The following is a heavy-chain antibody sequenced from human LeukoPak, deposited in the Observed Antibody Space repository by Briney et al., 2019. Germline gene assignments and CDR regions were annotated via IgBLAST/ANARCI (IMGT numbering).Heavy chain of an antibody. CDR2: IYYSGST. V-gene: IGHV4-61*01. J-gene: IGHJ4*02. CDR3: ARGSRGYTYG. D-gene: IGHD5-18*01. CDR1: GASVRSGSYY. Sequence: KSSETLSLTCTVSGASVRSGSYYWSWIRQPPGKGLEWIGYIYYSGSTNYNPSLKSRVTISVDTSKNQFSLKLSSVTAADTAVYYCARGSRGYTYGWGQGTLVTVSS.